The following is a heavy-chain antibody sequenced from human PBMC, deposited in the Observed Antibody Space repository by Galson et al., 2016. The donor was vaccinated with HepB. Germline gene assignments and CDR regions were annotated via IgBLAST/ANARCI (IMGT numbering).Heavy chain of an antibody. Sequence: SLRLSCAASGFTFSGYAMAWVRQAPGKGLEWVSGMSDSDDIYYAPSVKGRFTISRDNSKNTLYLQLSSLRSEDTAVYYCARGRLGVWGQGTTVTVSS. V-gene: IGHV3-23*01. D-gene: IGHD5-12*01. CDR2: MSDSDDI. CDR1: GFTFSGYA. CDR3: ARGRLGV. J-gene: IGHJ6*02.